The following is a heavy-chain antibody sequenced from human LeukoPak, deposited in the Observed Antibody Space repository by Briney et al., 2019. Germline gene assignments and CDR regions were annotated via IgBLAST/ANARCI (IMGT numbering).Heavy chain of an antibody. V-gene: IGHV4-39*01. CDR1: GDSIVCSNCY. CDR2: IYYSGDT. D-gene: IGHD1-26*01. J-gene: IGHJ1*01. Sequence: SETLSLTCTVSGDSIVCSNCYWGWVRQRPGTGLEWIGSIYYSGDTHYNPSLRSRVTISVDTSKNQFSLKLSSVTAADTAVYYCARRYSGRFYIGWGQGTLVTVSS. CDR3: ARRYSGRFYIG.